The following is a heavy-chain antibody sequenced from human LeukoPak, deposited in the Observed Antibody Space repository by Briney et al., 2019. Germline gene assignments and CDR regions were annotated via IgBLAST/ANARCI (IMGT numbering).Heavy chain of an antibody. CDR1: GFTFSTYS. Sequence: PGGSLRLSCAASGFTFSTYSMSWVRQAPGKGLEWVANIKQDGREKNYVDSVKGRFTISRDNAKNSLYLQMNSLRAEDTAVYYCAKGFGELSWGQGALVTVSS. D-gene: IGHD3-10*01. V-gene: IGHV3-7*04. CDR2: IKQDGREK. J-gene: IGHJ5*02. CDR3: AKGFGELS.